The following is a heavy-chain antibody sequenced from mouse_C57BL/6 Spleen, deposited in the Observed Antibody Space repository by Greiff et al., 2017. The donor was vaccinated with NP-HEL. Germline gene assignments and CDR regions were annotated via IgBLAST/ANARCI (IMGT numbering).Heavy chain of an antibody. CDR2: IYPGSGNT. V-gene: IGHV1-66*01. CDR1: GYSFTSYY. D-gene: IGHD1-1*01. J-gene: IGHJ4*01. CDR3: AAHYYGSYYAMDY. Sequence: VQLQQSGPELVKPGASVKISCKASGYSFTSYYIHWVKQRPGQGLEWIGWIYPGSGNTKYNEKFKGKATLTADTSSSTAYMQLSSLTSEDSAVYYCAAHYYGSYYAMDYWGQGTSVTVSS.